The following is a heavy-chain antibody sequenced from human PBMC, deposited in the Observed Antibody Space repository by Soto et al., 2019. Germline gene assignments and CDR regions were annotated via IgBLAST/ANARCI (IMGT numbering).Heavy chain of an antibody. D-gene: IGHD3-22*01. CDR1: GGSVSSGSYY. V-gene: IGHV4-61*01. CDR3: ARGASPRSGSNWFDP. J-gene: IGHJ5*02. CDR2: IYYSGST. Sequence: KPSETLSLTCTVSGGSVSSGSYYWSWIRQPPGKGLEWIGYIYYSGSTNYNPSLKSRVTISVDTSKNQFSLKLSSVTAADTAVYYCARGASPRSGSNWFDPWGQGTLVTVSS.